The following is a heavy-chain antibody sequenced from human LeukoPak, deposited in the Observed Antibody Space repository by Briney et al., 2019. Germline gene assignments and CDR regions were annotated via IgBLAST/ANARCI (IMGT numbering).Heavy chain of an antibody. CDR1: GYTFIDYY. CDR3: ARVSLHYDILTGYSVGGAFDI. V-gene: IGHV1-2*02. CDR2: INPNSGGT. Sequence: ASVKVSCKASGYTFIDYYIHWVRQAPGQGLEWMGWINPNSGGTNYAQKFQGRVTMTRDTSISTAYMELSRLRSDDTAVYYCARVSLHYDILTGYSVGGAFDIWGQGTMVTVSS. J-gene: IGHJ3*02. D-gene: IGHD3-9*01.